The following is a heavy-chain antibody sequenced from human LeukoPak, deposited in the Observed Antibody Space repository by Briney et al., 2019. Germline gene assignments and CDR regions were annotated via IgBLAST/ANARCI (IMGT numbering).Heavy chain of an antibody. D-gene: IGHD3-22*01. CDR1: GYTFTGYY. CDR2: INPNSGGT. J-gene: IGHJ1*01. Sequence: ASVKVSGKASGYTFTGYYMHWVRQAPGQGLEWMGWINPNSGGTNYAQKFQGRVTMTRDTSISTAYMELSRLRSDDTAVYYCARDSYYDSSGYYSSEYFQHWGQGTLVTVSS. CDR3: ARDSYYDSSGYYSSEYFQH. V-gene: IGHV1-2*02.